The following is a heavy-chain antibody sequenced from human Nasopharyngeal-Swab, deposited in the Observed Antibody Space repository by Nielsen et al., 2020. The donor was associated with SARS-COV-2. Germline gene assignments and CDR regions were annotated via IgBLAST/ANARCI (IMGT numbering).Heavy chain of an antibody. Sequence: GGSLRLSCAASGFAYNNYAMNWVRQAPGKGLEWVSVISGSGDTTYYADSVKGRFTISRDNSKNTLYLHMNSLTAEDTAVYFCAKGRNRIMVTGTLFDYWGQGTMVTVSS. D-gene: IGHD2-21*02. V-gene: IGHV3-23*01. CDR1: GFAYNNYA. CDR3: AKGRNRIMVTGTLFDY. CDR2: ISGSGDTT. J-gene: IGHJ4*02.